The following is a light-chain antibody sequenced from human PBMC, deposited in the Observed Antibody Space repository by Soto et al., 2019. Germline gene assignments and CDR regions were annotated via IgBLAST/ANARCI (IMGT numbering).Light chain of an antibody. CDR2: KAS. CDR1: QSISSW. Sequence: DIQMTQSPSTLSASVGDRVTITCRASQSISSWLAWYQQKPGKAPKLLIYKASSLESGVPSRFSGSGSGTEITLTISSLQPADFATYYRQQYNSYSAWTFGQGTKVEIK. V-gene: IGKV1-5*03. CDR3: QQYNSYSAWT. J-gene: IGKJ1*01.